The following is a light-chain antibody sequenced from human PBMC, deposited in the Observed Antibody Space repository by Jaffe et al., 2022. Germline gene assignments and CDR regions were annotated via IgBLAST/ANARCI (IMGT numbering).Light chain of an antibody. CDR3: QQRTLWPPFT. Sequence: EIVLTQSPVTLSLSPGESATLSCRASRSVNTSLVWFQQKPGRTPRLLIFAAANRAPGVPARFSGSGSGTAFTLTISSLQPEDFAVYYCQQRTLWPPFTFGPGTKVDIK. CDR1: RSVNTS. CDR2: AAA. V-gene: IGKV3-11*01. J-gene: IGKJ3*01.